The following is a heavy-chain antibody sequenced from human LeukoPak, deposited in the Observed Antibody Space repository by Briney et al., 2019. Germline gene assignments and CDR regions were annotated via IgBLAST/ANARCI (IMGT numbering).Heavy chain of an antibody. CDR3: ARDQGITARLFEY. D-gene: IGHD6-6*01. CDR2: IWYDGTNK. CDR1: GFTFSSYG. Sequence: GGSLRLSCAASGFTFSSYGMHWVRQAPGKGLEWAAVIWYDGTNKYYADSVKGRFTISRDDSKNTLYLQMNSLRAEDTAVYYCARDQGITARLFEYWGQGTLVTVSS. J-gene: IGHJ4*02. V-gene: IGHV3-33*01.